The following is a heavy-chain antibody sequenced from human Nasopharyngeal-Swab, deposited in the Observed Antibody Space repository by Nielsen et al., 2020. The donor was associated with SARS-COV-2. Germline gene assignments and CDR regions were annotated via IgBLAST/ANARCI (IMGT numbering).Heavy chain of an antibody. CDR2: IRYDGSK. CDR3: ASVREHIVVVTAIYDY. J-gene: IGHJ4*02. CDR1: GFTFSSYG. D-gene: IGHD2-21*02. Sequence: GGSLRLSCAASGFTFSSYGMHWVRQAPGKGLEWVAFIRYDGSKYYADSVKGRFTISRDNSKNTLYLQMNSLRAEDTAVYYCASVREHIVVVTAIYDYWGQGTLVTVSS. V-gene: IGHV3-30*02.